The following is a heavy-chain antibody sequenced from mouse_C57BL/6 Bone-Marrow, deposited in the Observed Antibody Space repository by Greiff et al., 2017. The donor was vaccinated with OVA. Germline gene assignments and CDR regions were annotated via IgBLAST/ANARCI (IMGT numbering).Heavy chain of an antibody. J-gene: IGHJ3*01. D-gene: IGHD3-3*01. CDR3: AREGRSTWFAY. V-gene: IGHV5-12*01. CDR2: ISNGGGST. CDR1: GFTFSDYY. Sequence: EVKLMESGGGLVQPGGSLKLSCAASGFTFSDYYMYWVRQTPEKRLEWVAYISNGGGSTYYPDTVKGRFTISRDNAKNTLYLQMSRLKSEDTAMYYCAREGRSTWFAYWGQGTLVTVSA.